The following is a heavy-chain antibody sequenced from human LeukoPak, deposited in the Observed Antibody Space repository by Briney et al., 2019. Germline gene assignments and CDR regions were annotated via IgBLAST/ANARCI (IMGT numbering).Heavy chain of an antibody. CDR2: ISSSSSHI. CDR3: ARVVPGTGFFY. Sequence: GGSLRLXCAASGFTFSSYTINSVRQAPGKGLEWVSSISSSSSHIHSAHPVKGRFTNSRDNAKNSLYLQMNSLRAEDPAVYYCARVVPGTGFFYWGQGTLVTVSS. D-gene: IGHD2-8*02. CDR1: GFTFSSYT. V-gene: IGHV3-21*01. J-gene: IGHJ4*02.